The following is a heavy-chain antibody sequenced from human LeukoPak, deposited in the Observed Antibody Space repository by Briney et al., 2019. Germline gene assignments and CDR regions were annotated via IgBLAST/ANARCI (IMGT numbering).Heavy chain of an antibody. D-gene: IGHD6-13*01. CDR1: GFTFSDYY. CDR2: ISGTSNYT. CDR3: ARDSSSWYVYEGV. Sequence: PGGSLRLSCAASGFTFSDYYMSWIRQAPGKGLEWVSYISGTSNYTDYADSVKGRFTISRDNAKNSLYLQMNRLRAKDTAVYYCARDSSSWYVYEGVWGKGTTVTVSS. J-gene: IGHJ6*04. V-gene: IGHV3-11*06.